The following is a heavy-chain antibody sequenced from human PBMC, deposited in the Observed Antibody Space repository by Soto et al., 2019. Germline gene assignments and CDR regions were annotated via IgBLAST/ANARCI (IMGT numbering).Heavy chain of an antibody. V-gene: IGHV3-30-3*01. Sequence: PGGSLRLSCAASGFTFSSYAMHWVRQAPGKGLEWVAVISYDGSNKYYADSVKGRFTISRDNSKNTLYLQMNSLRAEDTAVYYCARGSPPNGSGRYYWGQGTLVTVSS. CDR3: ARGSPPNGSGRYY. CDR2: ISYDGSNK. D-gene: IGHD3-10*01. J-gene: IGHJ4*02. CDR1: GFTFSSYA.